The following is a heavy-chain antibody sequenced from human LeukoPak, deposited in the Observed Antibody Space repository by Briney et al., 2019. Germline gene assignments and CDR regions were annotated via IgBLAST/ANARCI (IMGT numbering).Heavy chain of an antibody. J-gene: IGHJ4*02. D-gene: IGHD2-2*01. CDR1: GFTFNSYG. V-gene: IGHV1-18*01. CDR3: ARDRDPSYCTSTTCRTLDW. Sequence: ASVKVSCKASGFTFNSYGLSWVRQAPGQGLEWMGWISAHNGDTSYAQRFQGRLTMTTDTATSTAYMELRSLTSGDTAVYYCARDRDPSYCTSTTCRTLDWWGQGTLVTVSS. CDR2: ISAHNGDT.